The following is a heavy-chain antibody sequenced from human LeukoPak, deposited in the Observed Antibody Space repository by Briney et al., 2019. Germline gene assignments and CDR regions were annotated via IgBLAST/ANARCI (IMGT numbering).Heavy chain of an antibody. CDR2: IIPIFGTA. CDR1: GGTFSSYA. J-gene: IGHJ4*02. V-gene: IGHV1-69*13. Sequence: GASVKVSCKASGGTFSSYAISWVRQAPGQGLEWMGGIIPIFGTANYAQKFQGRVTITADESTSTAYMELSSLRSEDTAVYYCARERGYCSSTSCYVSYFDYWGQGTLVTVSS. D-gene: IGHD2-2*01. CDR3: ARERGYCSSTSCYVSYFDY.